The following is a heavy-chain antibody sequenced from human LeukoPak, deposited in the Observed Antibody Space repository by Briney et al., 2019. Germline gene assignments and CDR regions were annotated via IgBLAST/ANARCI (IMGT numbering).Heavy chain of an antibody. CDR2: ISTDGSDT. Sequence: GGSLRLSCVASGVTFSIYCMNWGRHPPGEGLERVGTISTDGSDTYYVDSVKGRFTISRDTAKTSLYLQLNRLRADDTAWYFGARGIVVVVGASAHFDYWGQGTLMTVSS. CDR3: ARGIVVVVGASAHFDY. D-gene: IGHD2-15*01. V-gene: IGHV3-7*01. CDR1: GVTFSIYC. J-gene: IGHJ4*02.